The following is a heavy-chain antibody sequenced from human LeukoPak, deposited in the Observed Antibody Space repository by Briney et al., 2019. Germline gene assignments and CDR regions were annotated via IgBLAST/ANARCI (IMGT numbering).Heavy chain of an antibody. J-gene: IGHJ4*02. CDR1: GFTFSSYE. V-gene: IGHV3-21*01. CDR3: ARDGYCNSITCFDY. CDR2: ISGGSAYI. Sequence: GGSLRLSCAASGFTFSSYEMNWVRQAPGKGLEWVSSISGGSAYIYYADSVKGRFTISRDNTKNSVYLQMKGLRAEDTAIYYCARDGYCNSITCFDYWGQGTLVTVSS. D-gene: IGHD2-2*03.